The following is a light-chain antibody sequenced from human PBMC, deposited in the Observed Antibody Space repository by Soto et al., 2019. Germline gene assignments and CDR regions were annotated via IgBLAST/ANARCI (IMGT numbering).Light chain of an antibody. CDR3: QKYYSYSRT. CDR1: QSISNW. CDR2: KES. V-gene: IGKV1-5*03. Sequence: DIQMTQSPSTLSAFVGDIVTITCRASQSISNWLAWYQQKPGKAPKILIYKESSLESGVPSRFSGSGSGSDLNLTISRLQPDDLATYYCQKYYSYSRTCGQGTKVDIK. J-gene: IGKJ1*01.